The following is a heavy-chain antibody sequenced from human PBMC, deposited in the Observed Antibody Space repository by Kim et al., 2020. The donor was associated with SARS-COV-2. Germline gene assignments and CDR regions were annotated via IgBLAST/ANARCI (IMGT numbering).Heavy chain of an antibody. CDR2: INTGNANT. J-gene: IGHJ4*02. CDR3: AVLIWFGDLT. D-gene: IGHD3-10*01. V-gene: IGHV1-3*04. Sequence: RQAPVQRREWMGWINTGNANTEYSQKFQGRITFSRDTSASTSYMELSSLRSEDTAVYYCAVLIWFGDLTWGQGTLVTVSS.